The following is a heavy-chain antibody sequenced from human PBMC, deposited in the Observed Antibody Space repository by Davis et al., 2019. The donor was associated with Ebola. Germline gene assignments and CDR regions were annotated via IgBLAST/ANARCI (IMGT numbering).Heavy chain of an antibody. CDR1: GGSINSGGKY. Sequence: SETLSLTCTVSGGSINSGGKYWNWIRQHPGKGLEWIGYIHYSGRTYYNPSLKSRVAISVDTSKNHFSLKLSSVTAADTAVYYCATGAYYGSGYYFDYWGQGTLVTVSS. CDR3: ATGAYYGSGYYFDY. CDR2: IHYSGRT. D-gene: IGHD3-10*01. V-gene: IGHV4-31*03. J-gene: IGHJ4*02.